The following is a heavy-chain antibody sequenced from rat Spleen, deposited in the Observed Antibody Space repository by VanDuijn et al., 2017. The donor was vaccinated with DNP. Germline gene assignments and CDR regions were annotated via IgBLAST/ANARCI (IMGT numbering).Heavy chain of an antibody. CDR3: VRWNSGHFDY. D-gene: IGHD4-3*01. J-gene: IGHJ2*01. CDR2: INTDAGTT. CDR1: GFTFSTYW. V-gene: IGHV5-58*01. Sequence: EVQLVETGGGLVQPGRSLKLSCVASGFTFSTYWMYWIRQAPGKGLEWVASINTDAGTTYYPDSVRGRFTISRDNAENTVYLQMNSLRSEDMATYYCVRWNSGHFDYWGQGVMVSVSS.